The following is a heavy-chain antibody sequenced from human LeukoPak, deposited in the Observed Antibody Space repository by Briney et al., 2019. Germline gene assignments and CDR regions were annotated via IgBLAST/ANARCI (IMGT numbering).Heavy chain of an antibody. J-gene: IGHJ4*02. V-gene: IGHV4-39*07. D-gene: IGHD6-19*01. Sequence: SETLSLTCTVSGGSISSSSYYWGWIRQPPGKGLEWIRSIYYSGSTYYNPSLKSRVTISVDTSKNQFSLKLSSVTAADTAVYYCARDDSSGWYSAPEFDYWGQGTLVTVSS. CDR2: IYYSGST. CDR1: GGSISSSSYY. CDR3: ARDDSSGWYSAPEFDY.